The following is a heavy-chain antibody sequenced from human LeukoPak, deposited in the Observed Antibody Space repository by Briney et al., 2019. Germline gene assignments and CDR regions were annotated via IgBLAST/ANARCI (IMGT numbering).Heavy chain of an antibody. Sequence: ASVKVSCKASGYTFTGYYMHWVRQAPGQGLEWMGWINPDTGGTNYAQKFQGRVTMTRDTSISTAYMELSGLRFDDTAVYYCAREGVVKGTDVWGQGTTVTVSS. V-gene: IGHV1-2*02. CDR2: INPDTGGT. J-gene: IGHJ6*02. CDR1: GYTFTGYY. CDR3: AREGVVKGTDV.